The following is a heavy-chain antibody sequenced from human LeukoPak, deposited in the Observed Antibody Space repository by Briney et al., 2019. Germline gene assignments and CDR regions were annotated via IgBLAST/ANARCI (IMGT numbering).Heavy chain of an antibody. Sequence: GGSLRLSCAASGFTFSSYSMNWVRQAPGKGLEWVSSISSSSSYIYYADSVKGRFAISRDNAKNSLYLQMNSLRAEDTAVYYCARGEDCSSTSCFNYGMDVRGKGTTVTVSS. J-gene: IGHJ6*04. D-gene: IGHD2-2*01. V-gene: IGHV3-21*01. CDR1: GFTFSSYS. CDR3: ARGEDCSSTSCFNYGMDV. CDR2: ISSSSSYI.